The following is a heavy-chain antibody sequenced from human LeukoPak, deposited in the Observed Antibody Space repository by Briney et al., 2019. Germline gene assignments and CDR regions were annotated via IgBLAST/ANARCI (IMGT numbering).Heavy chain of an antibody. CDR2: IIPIFGTA. CDR3: AREEIAARPHTNVDY. D-gene: IGHD6-6*01. Sequence: ASVKVSCKASGGTFSSYAISWVRQAPGQGLEWMGGIIPIFGTANYAQKFQGRVTITADESTSTAYMELSSLRSEDTAVYYYAREEIAARPHTNVDYWGQGTLVTVSS. J-gene: IGHJ4*02. V-gene: IGHV1-69*13. CDR1: GGTFSSYA.